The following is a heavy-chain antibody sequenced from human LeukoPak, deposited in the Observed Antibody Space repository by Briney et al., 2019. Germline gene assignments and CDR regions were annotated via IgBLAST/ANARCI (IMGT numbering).Heavy chain of an antibody. CDR3: SRDPRPLDY. Sequence: GGSLRLSCAASGFTFSSYWMHWVRQAPGKGLEWVSRISSDGSSTTCAHSVKGRFTISRDNAKNTPYLQMNRLRVEDTAVYFCSRDPRPLDYWGQGTLVTVSS. CDR2: ISSDGSST. V-gene: IGHV3-74*01. J-gene: IGHJ4*02. CDR1: GFTFSSYW.